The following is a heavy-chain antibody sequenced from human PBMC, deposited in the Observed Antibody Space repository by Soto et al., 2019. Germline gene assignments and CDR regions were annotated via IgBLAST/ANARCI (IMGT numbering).Heavy chain of an antibody. J-gene: IGHJ4*02. CDR3: AKGAGYCLGGTCYRYFDY. V-gene: IGHV3-23*01. D-gene: IGHD2-15*01. Sequence: DVQLLESGAGLVQPGGSLRLSCAASAFTFSNYTMAWVRQAPGRGLEWVSIISTSGYTTFYADSVKGRFTISRDNSKDTVFLEMNSLRAEDTAGYYCAKGAGYCLGGTCYRYFDYWGQGNLVTVSS. CDR2: ISTSGYTT. CDR1: AFTFSNYT.